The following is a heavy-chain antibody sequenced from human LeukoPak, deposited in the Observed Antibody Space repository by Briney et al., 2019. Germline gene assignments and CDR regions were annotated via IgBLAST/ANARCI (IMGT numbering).Heavy chain of an antibody. D-gene: IGHD2-2*01. J-gene: IGHJ4*02. CDR1: GFTFSSYG. Sequence: GGSLTLSCAASGFTFSSYGMHWVRQAPGKGLEWVAVISYDGSNKYYADSVKGRFTISRDNSKNTLYLQMNSLRAEDTAVYYCAKEGVVVPAAMRPYFDYWGQGTLVTVSS. V-gene: IGHV3-30*18. CDR3: AKEGVVVPAAMRPYFDY. CDR2: ISYDGSNK.